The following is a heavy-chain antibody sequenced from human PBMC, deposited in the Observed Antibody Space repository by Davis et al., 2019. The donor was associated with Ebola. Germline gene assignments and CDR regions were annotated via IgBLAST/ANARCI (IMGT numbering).Heavy chain of an antibody. CDR1: GGSFSGYY. CDR2: INHSGST. J-gene: IGHJ4*02. D-gene: IGHD4-11*01. V-gene: IGHV4-34*01. CDR3: ATTPRYSNYGGYFDN. Sequence: SETLSLTCAVYGGSFSGYYWSWIRQPPGKGLEWIGEINHSGSTNYNPSLKSRVTISVDTSKNQFSLKLSSVTAADTAMYYCATTPRYSNYGGYFDNWGQGNLVTVSS.